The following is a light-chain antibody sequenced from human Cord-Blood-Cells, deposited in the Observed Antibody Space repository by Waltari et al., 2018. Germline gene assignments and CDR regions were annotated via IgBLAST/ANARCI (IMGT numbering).Light chain of an antibody. CDR3: QQYGSSPPLT. CDR1: QSVSSSH. Sequence: ELVLTQSPGTLPLLPGESATLSCRASQSVSSSHLAWYQQKPGQAPRLLIYGASSRATGIPDRFSGSGSGTDFTLTISRLEPEDFAVYYCQQYGSSPPLTFGGGTKVEIK. CDR2: GAS. V-gene: IGKV3-20*01. J-gene: IGKJ4*01.